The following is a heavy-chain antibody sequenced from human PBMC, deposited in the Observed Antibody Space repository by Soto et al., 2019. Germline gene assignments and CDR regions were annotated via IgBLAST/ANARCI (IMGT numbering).Heavy chain of an antibody. V-gene: IGHV1-69*01. Sequence: QVQLVQSGAEVKKPGSSVKVSCKASGGAFTDYVVNWVRQAPGQGLEWVGGIIPVFGRTDYAQKFQGRVTITADESTSTAYMELSSLRSEDTAVFYCASALRGHSYGYVAWGQGTLVTVSS. J-gene: IGHJ4*02. CDR3: ASALRGHSYGYVA. CDR2: IIPVFGRT. CDR1: GGAFTDYV. D-gene: IGHD3-16*01.